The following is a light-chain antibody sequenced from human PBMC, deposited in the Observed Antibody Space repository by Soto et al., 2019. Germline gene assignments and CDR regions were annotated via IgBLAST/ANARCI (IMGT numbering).Light chain of an antibody. CDR2: GNT. V-gene: IGLV1-40*01. Sequence: QSVLTQPPSVSGAPGQRVTISCTGSSSNIGAGYEVHWYQQLPGTAPKLLIYGNTNRPSGVPDRFSGSKSGTSASLAITGLQAEDEADYYCQSYDSSLSGYVFGTGTKVT. CDR1: SSNIGAGYE. J-gene: IGLJ1*01. CDR3: QSYDSSLSGYV.